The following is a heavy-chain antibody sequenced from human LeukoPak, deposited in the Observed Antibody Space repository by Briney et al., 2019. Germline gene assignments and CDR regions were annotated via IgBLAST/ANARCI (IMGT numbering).Heavy chain of an antibody. J-gene: IGHJ1*01. CDR3: ARVWNYHDSSGYLEYFQE. Sequence: ASVTVSCKASGYTFTGYYMHWVRQAPAQGLAWMGWINPNSGGTKYAQKFQGRGTMTRDTSISTPYMELSSLRSDDTAVYYCARVWNYHDSSGYLEYFQEWGQGTLVTVS. D-gene: IGHD3-22*01. CDR1: GYTFTGYY. V-gene: IGHV1-2*02. CDR2: INPNSGGT.